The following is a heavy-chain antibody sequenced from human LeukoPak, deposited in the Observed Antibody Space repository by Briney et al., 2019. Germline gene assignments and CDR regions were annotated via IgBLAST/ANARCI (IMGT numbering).Heavy chain of an antibody. CDR2: IFYSGST. D-gene: IGHD3-22*01. V-gene: IGHV4-59*02. CDR1: GGSVSGYY. J-gene: IGHJ4*02. CDR3: ARVMDHGYSDY. Sequence: SGTLSLTCTVSGGSVSGYYWSWIRQPPGKGLEFIGYIFYSGSTKYNPSLKSRVTISVDTSQNQFSLKLSSVTAADTAVYYCARVMDHGYSDYWGQGTLVTVSS.